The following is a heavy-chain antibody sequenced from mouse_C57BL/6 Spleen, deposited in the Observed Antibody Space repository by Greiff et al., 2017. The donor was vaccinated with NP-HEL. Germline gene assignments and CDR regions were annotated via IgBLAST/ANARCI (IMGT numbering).Heavy chain of an antibody. CDR1: GYTFTSYW. CDR3: ARDGNYVGFAY. Sequence: QVQLQQPGAELVRPGSSVKLSCKASGYTFTSYWMDWVKQRPGQGLEWIGNIYPSDSETHYNQKFKDKATLTVDKSSSTAYMQLSSLTSEDSAVYYCARDGNYVGFAYWGQGTLVTVSA. J-gene: IGHJ3*01. CDR2: IYPSDSET. D-gene: IGHD2-1*01. V-gene: IGHV1-61*01.